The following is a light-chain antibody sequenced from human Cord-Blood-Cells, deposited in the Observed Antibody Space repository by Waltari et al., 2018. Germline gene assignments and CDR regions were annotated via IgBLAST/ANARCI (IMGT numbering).Light chain of an antibody. Sequence: QSALTQPPSASGSPGQSVPISCTGTSRDVGGYNYVSWYQPHPGQAPKLMIYEVSKRPSGVPDRFSGSKSGNTASLTVSGLQAEDEADYYCSSYAGSNNRVFGTGTKVTVL. CDR2: EVS. CDR3: SSYAGSNNRV. CDR1: SRDVGGYNY. V-gene: IGLV2-8*01. J-gene: IGLJ1*01.